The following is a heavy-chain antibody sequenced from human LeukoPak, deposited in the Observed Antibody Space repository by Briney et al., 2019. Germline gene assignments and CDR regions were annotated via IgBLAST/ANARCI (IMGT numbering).Heavy chain of an antibody. CDR2: INHSVST. V-gene: IGHV4-34*01. Sequence: SETRSLTCTVYGGSFSGYYWSWIRQPPGKGLEWIGEINHSVSTNYNPSLKSRVTISVDTSKNQFCLKLSSVTAADTAVYYCARALGTSFDYWGQGTLVTVSS. J-gene: IGHJ4*02. CDR3: ARALGTSFDY. D-gene: IGHD7-27*01. CDR1: GGSFSGYY.